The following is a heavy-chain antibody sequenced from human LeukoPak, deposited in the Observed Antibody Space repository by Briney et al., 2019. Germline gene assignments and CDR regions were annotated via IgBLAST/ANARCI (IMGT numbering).Heavy chain of an antibody. V-gene: IGHV3-11*01. D-gene: IGHD2-21*01. J-gene: IGHJ4*02. Sequence: GGSLRLSYAASRFTFSDYYMSWIRQAPGKGLEWVSYISSSGTTYYADSVKGRFTISRDNAQNSLYMQMNSLRAEDTAVYYCARGGLQAGGSARNDYWGQGTLVTVSS. CDR1: RFTFSDYY. CDR3: ARGGLQAGGSARNDY. CDR2: ISSSGTT.